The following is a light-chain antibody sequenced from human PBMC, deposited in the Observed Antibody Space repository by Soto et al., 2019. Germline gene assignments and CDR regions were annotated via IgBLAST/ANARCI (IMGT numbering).Light chain of an antibody. CDR2: AAS. Sequence: ELVLTQSPGTLSLSPGERATLSCRASQSVSSSYLAWYQQKPGQAPRLLIYAASSRATGIPDRFSGSGSGKDFTLTISRLEPEDVAMYYCQEYGSSRTFGQGTKVEFK. V-gene: IGKV3-20*01. CDR1: QSVSSSY. J-gene: IGKJ1*01. CDR3: QEYGSSRT.